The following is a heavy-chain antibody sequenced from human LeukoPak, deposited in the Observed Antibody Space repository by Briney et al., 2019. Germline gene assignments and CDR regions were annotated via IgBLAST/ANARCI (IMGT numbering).Heavy chain of an antibody. CDR2: IIPIFGTA. CDR3: ARDFRSYFDY. V-gene: IGHV1-69*13. J-gene: IGHJ4*02. Sequence: GASVKVSCKAPGGTLSSYAISWVRQAPGQGLEWMGGIIPIFGTANYAQKFQGRVTITADESTSTAYMELSSLRSEDTAVYYCARDFRSYFDYWGQGTLVTVSS. CDR1: GGTLSSYA.